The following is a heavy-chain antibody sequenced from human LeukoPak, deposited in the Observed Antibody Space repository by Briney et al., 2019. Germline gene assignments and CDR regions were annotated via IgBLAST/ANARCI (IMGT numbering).Heavy chain of an antibody. Sequence: SETLSLTCTVSGDSINNYYWSWIRQPPGKGLEWIGNINYSGSSNSNPSLKSRATISVDMSRKHFFLDLISVTAADAAVYYCARAVHYSGTSDQYTGGWYYFDFWGQGTRVTVSS. CDR3: ARAVHYSGTSDQYTGGWYYFDF. D-gene: IGHD3-10*01. CDR2: INYSGSS. V-gene: IGHV4-59*01. J-gene: IGHJ4*02. CDR1: GDSINNYY.